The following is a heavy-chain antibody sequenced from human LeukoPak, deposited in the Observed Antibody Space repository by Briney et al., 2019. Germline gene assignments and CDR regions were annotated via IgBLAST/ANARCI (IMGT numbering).Heavy chain of an antibody. CDR3: ARDPDSSGSYSDY. CDR1: GGTFSSYA. CDR2: IIPIFGTA. D-gene: IGHD3-22*01. V-gene: IGHV1-69*13. Sequence: ASVKVSCKASGGTFSSYAISWVRQAPGQGLEWMGGIIPIFGTANYAQKLQGRVTITADESTSTAYMELSSLRSEDTAVYYCARDPDSSGSYSDYWGQGTLVTVSS. J-gene: IGHJ4*02.